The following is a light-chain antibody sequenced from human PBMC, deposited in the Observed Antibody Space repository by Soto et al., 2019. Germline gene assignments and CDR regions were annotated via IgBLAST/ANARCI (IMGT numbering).Light chain of an antibody. CDR2: GAS. Sequence: EIVLTQSPGTLSLSPGERATLSCRASQSVSSSYLAWYQQKPGQAPRLLIYGASSRATGIPDRFSGSGSGTDFTITISRLEPEDFAVYYCQQYGSSPGTFGQWTKVEIK. V-gene: IGKV3-20*01. CDR1: QSVSSSY. CDR3: QQYGSSPGT. J-gene: IGKJ1*01.